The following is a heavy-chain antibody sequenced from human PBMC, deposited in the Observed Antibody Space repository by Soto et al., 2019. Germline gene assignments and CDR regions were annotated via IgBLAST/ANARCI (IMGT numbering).Heavy chain of an antibody. CDR2: IYYSGST. V-gene: IGHV4-59*08. Sequence: SETLSLTCTVSGGSISSYYWSWIRQPPGKGLEWIGYIYYSGSTNYNPSLKSRVTISVDTSKNQFSLKLSSVTAADTAVYYCARHLVESVLRYSESPNDAFDIWGQGTMVTVSS. CDR1: GGSISSYY. J-gene: IGHJ3*02. D-gene: IGHD3-9*01. CDR3: ARHLVESVLRYSESPNDAFDI.